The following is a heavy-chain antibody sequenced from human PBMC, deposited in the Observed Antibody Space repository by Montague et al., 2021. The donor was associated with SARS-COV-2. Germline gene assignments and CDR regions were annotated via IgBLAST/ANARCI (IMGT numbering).Heavy chain of an antibody. V-gene: IGHV2-5*02. CDR3: AHLHTGFWSAYYST. CDR2: IYWDDDK. Sequence: PALVKPTQTLTLTRTFSGFSLSTSAVGVGWIRQPPGKALQWLALIYWDDDKRYSPSLKTRLTVTKDTSKNQVVLTMTNMDPVDTATYYCAHLHTGFWSAYYSTWGQGTLVTVSP. J-gene: IGHJ5*02. CDR1: GFSLSTSAVG. D-gene: IGHD3-3*01.